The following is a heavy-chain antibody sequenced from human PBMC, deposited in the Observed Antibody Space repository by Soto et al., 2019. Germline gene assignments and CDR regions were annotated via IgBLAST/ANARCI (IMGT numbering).Heavy chain of an antibody. CDR3: SRDPRPGYYYYGMDV. CDR2: IIPIFGTA. V-gene: IGHV1-69*13. Sequence: SVKVSCKASGGTFSSYAISWVRQAPGQGIEWMGGIIPIFGTANYAQKFQGRVTITADESTSTAYMELSSLRSEDTAVYYCSRDPRPGYYYYGMDVWGQGTMVTVSS. J-gene: IGHJ6*02. D-gene: IGHD3-10*01. CDR1: GGTFSSYA.